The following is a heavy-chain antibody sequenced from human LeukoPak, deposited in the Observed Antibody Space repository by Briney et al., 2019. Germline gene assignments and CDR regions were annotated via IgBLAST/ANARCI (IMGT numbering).Heavy chain of an antibody. CDR2: ISGGGTST. D-gene: IGHD3-10*01. V-gene: IGHV3-23*01. CDR1: AFTFSTYG. J-gene: IGHJ6*02. Sequence: PGGSLRLSCVASAFTFSTYGMSWVRQAPGKGLEWVSTISGGGTSTYYADSVKGRFAISRDNSKNTLYLQMNSLRAEDTAVYYCAKQGVTLVRGILSYGMDVWGQGTSVSVSS. CDR3: AKQGVTLVRGILSYGMDV.